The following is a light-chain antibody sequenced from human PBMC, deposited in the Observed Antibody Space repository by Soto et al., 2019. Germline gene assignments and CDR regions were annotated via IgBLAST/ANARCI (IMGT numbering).Light chain of an antibody. Sequence: DIQMTQSPSTLSASVGERITITCRASQSIIRWLAWYQQKPGKAPKLLMYRASTLESGVPSRFSGSGSGTEFTLTISSLQPDDFATYHCQQYATFPRTFGQGPKVDIK. V-gene: IGKV1-5*03. J-gene: IGKJ1*01. CDR3: QQYATFPRT. CDR2: RAS. CDR1: QSIIRW.